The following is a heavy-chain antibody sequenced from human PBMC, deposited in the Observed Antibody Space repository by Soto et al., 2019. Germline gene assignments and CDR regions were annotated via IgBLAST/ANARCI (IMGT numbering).Heavy chain of an antibody. Sequence: DVKLVESGGGLIQPGESLRLSCAAFGLTISGKKYVAWVRQAPGKGLEWVSALYDVDVSFYADSVKGRITTSSDSSKTTVYLQMNDLRPDDTAVYYCATWHEREHAYDVWGQGTTVTVSS. J-gene: IGHJ3*01. D-gene: IGHD1-1*01. CDR3: ATWHEREHAYDV. CDR1: GLTISGKKY. CDR2: LYDVDVS. V-gene: IGHV3-53*01.